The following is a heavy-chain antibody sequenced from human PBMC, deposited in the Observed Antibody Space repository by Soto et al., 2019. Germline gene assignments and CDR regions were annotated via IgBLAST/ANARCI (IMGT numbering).Heavy chain of an antibody. J-gene: IGHJ4*02. CDR2: IYYSGST. Sequence: SETLSLTCTVSGGSISSHYWSWIRQPPGKGLEWIGYIYYSGSTNYNPSLKSRVTISVDTSKNQFSLKLSSVTAADTAVYYCARDRITVAGYYFDYWGQGTLVTVSS. D-gene: IGHD6-19*01. CDR3: ARDRITVAGYYFDY. V-gene: IGHV4-59*11. CDR1: GGSISSHY.